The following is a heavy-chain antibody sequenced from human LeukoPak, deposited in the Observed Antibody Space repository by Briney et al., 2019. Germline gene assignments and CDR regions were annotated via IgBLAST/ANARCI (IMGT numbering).Heavy chain of an antibody. D-gene: IGHD3-10*01. CDR1: GFTFSSYA. CDR2: ISYDGSNK. V-gene: IGHV3-30*03. J-gene: IGHJ6*02. CDR3: ARDYPYYGSGPPYYGMDV. Sequence: GGSLRLSCAASGFTFSSYAMSWVRQAPGKGLEWVAVISYDGSNKYYADSVKGRFTISRDNSENTLYLQMNSLRAEDTAVYYCARDYPYYGSGPPYYGMDVWGQGTTVTVSS.